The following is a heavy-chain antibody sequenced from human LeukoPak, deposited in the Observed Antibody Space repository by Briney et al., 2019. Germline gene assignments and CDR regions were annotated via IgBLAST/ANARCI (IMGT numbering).Heavy chain of an antibody. Sequence: GGSLRLSCAASGFTFSSYWMSWVRQAPGKGLEWVSGISGGGGSTYYADSVKGRFTISRDNSKNTLYLQMNSLRAEDTAVYYCAKDYSSSLTNWFDPWGQGTLVTVSS. D-gene: IGHD6-6*01. CDR1: GFTFSSYW. V-gene: IGHV3-23*01. CDR3: AKDYSSSLTNWFDP. CDR2: ISGGGGST. J-gene: IGHJ5*02.